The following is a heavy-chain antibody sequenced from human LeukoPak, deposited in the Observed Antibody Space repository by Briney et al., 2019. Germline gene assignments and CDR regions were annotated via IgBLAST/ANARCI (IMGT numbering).Heavy chain of an antibody. CDR2: IKLDGSEK. V-gene: IGHV3-7*03. Sequence: AVGSLRLSCVASGFTFGKYWMSWVRQAPGKGLEWVANIKLDGSEKNYVDSVKGRFTIPRDNTKNSLYLQMNSLRVEDTAVFYCARDQYDTWSRRGNFDSWGQGTLVIVSS. CDR3: ARDQYDTWSRRGNFDS. D-gene: IGHD3-3*01. CDR1: GFTFGKYW. J-gene: IGHJ4*02.